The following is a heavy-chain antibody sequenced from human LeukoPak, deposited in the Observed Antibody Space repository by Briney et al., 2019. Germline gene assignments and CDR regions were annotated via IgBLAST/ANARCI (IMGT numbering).Heavy chain of an antibody. J-gene: IGHJ4*02. Sequence: SETLSLTCTVSGGSISSYYWSWIRQPSGKGLEWLGYIYYSGSTNYNPSLKSRVTISVDTSKNQFSLKLSSVTAADTAVYYCARYPRNDYGDLLFDYWGQGTLVTVSS. CDR1: GGSISSYY. D-gene: IGHD4-17*01. CDR2: IYYSGST. V-gene: IGHV4-59*01. CDR3: ARYPRNDYGDLLFDY.